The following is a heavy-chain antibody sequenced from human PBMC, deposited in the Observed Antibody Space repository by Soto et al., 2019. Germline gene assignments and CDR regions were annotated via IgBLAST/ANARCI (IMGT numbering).Heavy chain of an antibody. V-gene: IGHV1-69*02. J-gene: IGHJ6*03. CDR2: IIPILGIA. D-gene: IGHD3-9*01. Sequence: QVQLVQSGAEVQKPGSSVKVSCKASGGTFSSYTISWVRQAPGQGLEWMGRIIPILGIANYAQKFQGRVTITADKSTSTAYMELSSLRSEDTAVYYCATFVLRYFDWPPQEDYYYMDVWGKGTTVTVSS. CDR1: GGTFSSYT. CDR3: ATFVLRYFDWPPQEDYYYMDV.